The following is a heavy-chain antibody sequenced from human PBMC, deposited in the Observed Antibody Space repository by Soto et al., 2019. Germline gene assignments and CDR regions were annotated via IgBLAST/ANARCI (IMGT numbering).Heavy chain of an antibody. CDR2: ISYDGSNK. D-gene: IGHD6-19*01. CDR1: GFTFSSYG. CDR3: AKDGVGSGWGREDYFDY. J-gene: IGHJ4*02. Sequence: QVQLVESGGGVVQPGRSLRLSCAASGFTFSSYGMHWVRQAPGKGLEWVAVISYDGSNKYYADSVKGRFTISRDNSKNTLYLQMNSLRAEDTAVYYCAKDGVGSGWGREDYFDYWGQGTLVTVSS. V-gene: IGHV3-30*18.